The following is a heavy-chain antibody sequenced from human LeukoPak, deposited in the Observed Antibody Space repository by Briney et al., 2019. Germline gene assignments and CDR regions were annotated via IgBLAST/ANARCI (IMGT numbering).Heavy chain of an antibody. V-gene: IGHV4-59*01. J-gene: IGHJ2*01. CDR1: GGSISSYY. CDR2: IYYSGST. Sequence: SETLPLTCTVSGGSISSYYWSWIRQPPGKGLEWIGSIYYSGSTYYNPSLKSRVTISVDTSKNQFSLKLSSVTAADTAVYYCAGDGYKTNWYFDLWGRGTLVTVSS. D-gene: IGHD5-24*01. CDR3: AGDGYKTNWYFDL.